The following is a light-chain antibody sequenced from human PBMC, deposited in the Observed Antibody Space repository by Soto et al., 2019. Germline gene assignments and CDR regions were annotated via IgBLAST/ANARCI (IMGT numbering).Light chain of an antibody. CDR2: GAS. CDR1: QSVSSY. Sequence: ERVMTQSPVTLSVSPGESVTLSCRASQSVSSYLAWYQQKPGQAPRLLIYGASRRATGIPDRFSGGGSGTDFTLSISKVEPEDFAVYYCQQYGRPPRATFGQGTRLEI. J-gene: IGKJ5*01. V-gene: IGKV3-20*01. CDR3: QQYGRPPRAT.